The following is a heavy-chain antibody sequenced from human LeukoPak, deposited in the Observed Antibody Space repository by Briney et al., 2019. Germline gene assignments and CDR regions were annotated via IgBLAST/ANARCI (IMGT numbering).Heavy chain of an antibody. CDR3: ARHHRGATGSFDI. J-gene: IGHJ3*02. Sequence: SETLSLTCTVSGGSISSYYWSWIRQPPGKGLEWIAYIYYIGSTNYNPSLTSRVAISVDTSKNQFSLKLTSMTAADTAVYFCARHHRGATGSFDIWGHGTLVTVSS. CDR2: IYYIGST. CDR1: GGSISSYY. V-gene: IGHV4-59*08. D-gene: IGHD1-26*01.